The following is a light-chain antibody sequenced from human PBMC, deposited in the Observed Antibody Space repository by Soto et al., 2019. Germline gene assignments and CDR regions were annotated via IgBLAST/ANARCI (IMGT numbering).Light chain of an antibody. J-gene: IGKJ5*01. V-gene: IGKV2D-29*02. CDR3: MQSTHLTPT. CDR2: EFS. Sequence: DVVMTQTPLTLSVTPVQPASISCKTRQNLLHTAGETFLFWYLQKPGQSPQLLIYEFSNRFSGVPERFSVSGSVTGFKLDISRVQAEDVGLYYCMQSTHLTPTFGHGTRLGI. CDR1: QNLLHTAGETF.